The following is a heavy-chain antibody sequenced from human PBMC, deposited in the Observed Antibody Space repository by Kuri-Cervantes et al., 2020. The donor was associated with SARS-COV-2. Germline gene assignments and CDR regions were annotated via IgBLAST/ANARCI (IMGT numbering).Heavy chain of an antibody. D-gene: IGHD3-16*02. J-gene: IGHJ4*02. Sequence: GGSLRLSCAASGFTFGDYAMSWVRQAPGKGLEWVAVIWYDGSNKYYADSVKGRFTISRDNSKNTLYLQMNSLRAEDTAVYYCARDTVRGVIRYYFDYWGQGTLVTVSS. CDR1: GFTFGDYA. CDR3: ARDTVRGVIRYYFDY. CDR2: IWYDGSNK. V-gene: IGHV3-33*01.